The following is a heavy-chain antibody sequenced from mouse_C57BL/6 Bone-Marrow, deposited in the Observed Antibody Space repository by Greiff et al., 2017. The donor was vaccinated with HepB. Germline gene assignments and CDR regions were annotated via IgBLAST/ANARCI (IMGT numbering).Heavy chain of an antibody. V-gene: IGHV1-80*01. CDR3: ARWGTTVVATPFAY. CDR2: IYPGDGDT. CDR1: GYAFSSYW. D-gene: IGHD1-1*01. Sequence: VKLMESGAELVKPGASVKISCKASGYAFSSYWMNWVKQRPGKGLEWIGQIYPGDGDTNYNGKFKGKATLTADKSSSTAYMQLSSLTSEDSAVYFCARWGTTVVATPFAYWGQGTLVTVSA. J-gene: IGHJ3*01.